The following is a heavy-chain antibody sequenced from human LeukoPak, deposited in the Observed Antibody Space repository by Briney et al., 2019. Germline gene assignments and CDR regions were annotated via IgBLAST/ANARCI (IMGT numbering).Heavy chain of an antibody. CDR1: GYTFTSYG. Sequence: ASVKVSCKASGYTFTSYGISWVRQAPGQGLEWMGWISAYNGNTNYAQKLQGRVTMTTDTSTSTAYMELRSLRSDDTAVYYCARDSEMATVYYYYYGMDVWGQGTTVTVSS. V-gene: IGHV1-18*01. CDR3: ARDSEMATVYYYYYGMDV. J-gene: IGHJ6*02. D-gene: IGHD5-24*01. CDR2: ISAYNGNT.